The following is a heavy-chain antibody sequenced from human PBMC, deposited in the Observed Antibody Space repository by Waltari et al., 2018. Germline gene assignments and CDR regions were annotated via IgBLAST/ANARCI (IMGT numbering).Heavy chain of an antibody. CDR2: INPNRRGT. CDR3: AREGSGGDYGTGYFDL. D-gene: IGHD4-17*01. CDR1: GYTFTGYY. V-gene: IGHV1-2*06. J-gene: IGHJ2*01. Sequence: QVQLVQSGAEVKKPGASVKVSCKASGYTFTGYYMHWVRQAPGQGLAWMRRINPNRRGTNYAQKFQGRGTMTRDTSISTAYMALSRLRSDDTAGYYCAREGSGGDYGTGYFDLWGRGTLVTVSS.